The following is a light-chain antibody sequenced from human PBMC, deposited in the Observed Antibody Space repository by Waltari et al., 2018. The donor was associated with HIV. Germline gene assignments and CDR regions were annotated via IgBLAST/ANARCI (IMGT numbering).Light chain of an antibody. V-gene: IGLV2-23*02. CDR2: EVS. CDR3: CSYAGSSTFWV. CDR1: SSDVGSYNL. J-gene: IGLJ3*02. Sequence: QSALTQSASVSGSPGQSTTISCTGTSSDVGSYNLVSWYQQHPGKAPKVMIYEVSKRPSGVSNRFSGSKSGNTASLTISGLQAEDEADYYCCSYAGSSTFWVFGGGTKLTVL.